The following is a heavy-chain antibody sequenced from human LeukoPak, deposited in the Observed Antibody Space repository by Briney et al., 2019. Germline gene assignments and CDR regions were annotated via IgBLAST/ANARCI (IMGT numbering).Heavy chain of an antibody. V-gene: IGHV1-46*01. J-gene: IGHJ4*02. CDR3: ARIIAAAGDY. D-gene: IGHD6-13*01. Sequence: ASVKVSCKASGYTFTSYGISWVRQAPGQGLEWMGIINPSGGSTSYAQKFQGRVTMTRDTSTSTVYMELSSLRSEDTAVYYCARIIAAAGDYWGQGTLVTVSS. CDR1: GYTFTSYG. CDR2: INPSGGST.